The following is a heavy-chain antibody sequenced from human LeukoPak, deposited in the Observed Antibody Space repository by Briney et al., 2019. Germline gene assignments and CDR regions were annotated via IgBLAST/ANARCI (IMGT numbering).Heavy chain of an antibody. CDR3: ARDLGYCTNGVCHTGFDY. CDR1: AFIFSGHW. D-gene: IGHD2-8*01. CDR2: IKEDGSER. Sequence: GGSLRLSCEGSAFIFSGHWMNWVCQTPGEGLEWVASIKEDGSERQYVDSVKGRFSISRDNTKGSLFLQLNSLRAEDTAVYYCARDLGYCTNGVCHTGFDYWGQGTLVAVSS. J-gene: IGHJ4*02. V-gene: IGHV3-7*03.